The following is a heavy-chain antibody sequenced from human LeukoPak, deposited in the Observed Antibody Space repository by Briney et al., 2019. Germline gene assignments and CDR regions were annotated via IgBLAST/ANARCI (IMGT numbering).Heavy chain of an antibody. CDR3: ASSDGPADYYDSSGYCDY. D-gene: IGHD3-22*01. CDR2: INHSGST. J-gene: IGHJ4*02. Sequence: SETLSLTRAVYGGSFSGNYWSWIRQPPGKGLEWIGEINHSGSTNYNPSLKSRVTISVDTSKNQFSLKLSSVTAADTAVYYCASSDGPADYYDSSGYCDYWGQGTLVTVSS. V-gene: IGHV4-34*01. CDR1: GGSFSGNY.